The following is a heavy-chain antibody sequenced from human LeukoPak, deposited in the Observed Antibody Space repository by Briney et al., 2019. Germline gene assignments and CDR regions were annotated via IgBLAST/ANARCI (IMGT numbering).Heavy chain of an antibody. CDR2: IYYSGTT. CDR1: GDSISGYY. D-gene: IGHD5-18*01. Sequence: PSETLSLTCTVSGDSISGYYWSWIRQPPGKGLEWIGYIYYSGTTNYNPSLKSRLTMSLDTSKNQFSLKLSSVTAADTAVYFCATGFGYSYGHEYWGQGTLVTVSS. CDR3: ATGFGYSYGHEY. V-gene: IGHV4-59*01. J-gene: IGHJ4*02.